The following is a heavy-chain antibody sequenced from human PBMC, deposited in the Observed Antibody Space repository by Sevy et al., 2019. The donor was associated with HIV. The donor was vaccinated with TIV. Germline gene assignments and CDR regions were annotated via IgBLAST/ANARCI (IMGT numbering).Heavy chain of an antibody. CDR2: MNPKTGNS. D-gene: IGHD3-9*01. V-gene: IGHV1-2*06. CDR3: ARGDIRHFDWYTVGAFDF. J-gene: IGHJ3*01. CDR1: GYTFTGYY. Sequence: ASVKVSCKASGYTFTGYYNHWVRQAPGQGLEWMGRMNPKTGNSDQMRKFQDRVTMTVDRSISTAYMELISLTSDDAAEYFCARGDIRHFDWYTVGAFDFWGQGTVVTVSS.